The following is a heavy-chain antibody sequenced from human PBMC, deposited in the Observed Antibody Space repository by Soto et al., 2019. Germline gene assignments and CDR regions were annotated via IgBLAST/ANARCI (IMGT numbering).Heavy chain of an antibody. CDR2: IRAYNGNT. D-gene: IGHD4-17*01. Sequence: QVQLVQSGAEVKKPGASVKVSCKASGYTFTSYGISWVRQAPGQGLEWMGWIRAYNGNTNYAQKLQGRVTMTTDTSTSTACMELRSLRSDDTAVYYCARDNPPDYGDYAGSDYWGQGTLVTVSS. CDR3: ARDNPPDYGDYAGSDY. J-gene: IGHJ4*02. V-gene: IGHV1-18*01. CDR1: GYTFTSYG.